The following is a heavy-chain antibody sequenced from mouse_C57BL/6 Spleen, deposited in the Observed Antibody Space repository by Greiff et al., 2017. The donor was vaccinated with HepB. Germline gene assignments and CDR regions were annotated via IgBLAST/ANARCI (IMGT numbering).Heavy chain of an antibody. D-gene: IGHD4-1*01. CDR2: ISSGSSTI. Sequence: EVMLVESGGGLVKPGGSLKLSCAASGFTFSDYGLHWVRQAPEKGLEWVAYISSGSSTIYYADTVKGRFTISRDNAKNTLFLQMTSLRSEDTAMYYCASDLTGTWDYWGQGTTLTVSS. V-gene: IGHV5-17*01. CDR3: ASDLTGTWDY. J-gene: IGHJ2*01. CDR1: GFTFSDYG.